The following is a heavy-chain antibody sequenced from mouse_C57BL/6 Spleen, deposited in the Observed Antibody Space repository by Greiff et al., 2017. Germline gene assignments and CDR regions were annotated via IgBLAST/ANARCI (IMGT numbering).Heavy chain of an antibody. CDR2: INPNNGGT. CDR1: GYTFTDYY. D-gene: IGHD4-1*02. J-gene: IGHJ2*01. Sequence: VQLQQSGPELVKPGASVKISCKASGYTFTDYYMNWVKQSHGKSLEWIGDINPNNGGTSYNQKFKGKATLTVDKSSSTAYMELRSLTSEDSAVYYCARCPTGTGDYWGQGTTLTVSS. CDR3: ARCPTGTGDY. V-gene: IGHV1-26*01.